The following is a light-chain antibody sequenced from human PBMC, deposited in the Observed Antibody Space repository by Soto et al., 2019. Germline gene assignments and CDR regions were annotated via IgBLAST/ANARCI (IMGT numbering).Light chain of an antibody. V-gene: IGKV3-11*01. CDR1: QTISTY. Sequence: EIVLTQSPPTLSLSPGESAALSCRVSQTISTYLAWYQQKPGQAPRLLIYDASTRATGIPARFSGSGSGTDFTLTISYLEPEDFAVYYCLQRSDWPTTFGQGTRLEI. J-gene: IGKJ5*01. CDR2: DAS. CDR3: LQRSDWPTT.